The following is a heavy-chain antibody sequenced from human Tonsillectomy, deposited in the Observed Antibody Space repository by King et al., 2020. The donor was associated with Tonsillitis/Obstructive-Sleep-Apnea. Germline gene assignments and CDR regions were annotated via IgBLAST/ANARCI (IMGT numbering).Heavy chain of an antibody. CDR1: GYTFSDYY. J-gene: IGHJ4*02. CDR3: RATVVCGVPN. CDR2: INPNSGGT. D-gene: IGHD4-23*01. V-gene: IGHV1-2*02. Sequence: VQLVVSGAEMKKPGASVKVSCKASGYTFSDYYLHWVRQAPGQGLEWMGWINPNSGGTNYAQKFQGRVTMTRDTSITTAYMELSRLRSDDAAVYYCRATVVCGVPNWGQGTLVTVSS.